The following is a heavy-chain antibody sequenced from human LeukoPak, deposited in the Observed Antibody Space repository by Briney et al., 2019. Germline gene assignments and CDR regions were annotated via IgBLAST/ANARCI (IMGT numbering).Heavy chain of an antibody. J-gene: IGHJ4*02. CDR3: ASIFAGTGSPRDHFDY. CDR2: INHSGST. V-gene: IGHV4-34*01. CDR1: GGSISSYY. Sequence: SETLSLTCTVSGGSISSYYWSWIRQPPGKGLEWIGEINHSGSTNYNPSLKSRVTISVDTSKNQFSLKLSSVTAADTAVYYCASIFAGTGSPRDHFDYWGQGTLVTVSS. D-gene: IGHD3-10*01.